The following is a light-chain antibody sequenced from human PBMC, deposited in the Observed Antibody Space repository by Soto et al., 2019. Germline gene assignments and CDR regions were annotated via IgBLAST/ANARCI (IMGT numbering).Light chain of an antibody. J-gene: IGKJ1*01. Sequence: DIQIIQSPSPLSASVGERVTITCRATQNIRGWFAWYQQKPGKASTLLIYDAYSLESGVPSRFSGSGSVTEFTLTIISLQPDHCANYCCQQYKTYCTVGLATKLDIK. CDR2: DAY. CDR1: QNIRGW. V-gene: IGKV1-5*01. CDR3: QQYKTYCT.